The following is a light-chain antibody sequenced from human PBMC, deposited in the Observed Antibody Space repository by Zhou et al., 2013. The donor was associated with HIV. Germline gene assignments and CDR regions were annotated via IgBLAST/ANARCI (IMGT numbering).Light chain of an antibody. J-gene: IGKJ2*01. Sequence: EIVLTQSPGTLSLSPGERATLSCRASQSVGNSYLAWYQQKPGQTPRLLIYGASSRATGIPDRFSGSGSGTEFTLTISKVQSEDFAVYYCQQYNTWPYTFGQGTKLEIK. V-gene: IGKV3-20*01. CDR3: QQYNTWPYT. CDR1: QSVGNSY. CDR2: GAS.